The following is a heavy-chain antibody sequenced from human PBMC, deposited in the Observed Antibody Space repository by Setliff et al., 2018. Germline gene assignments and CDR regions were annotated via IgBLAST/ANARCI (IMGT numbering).Heavy chain of an antibody. D-gene: IGHD2-8*02. Sequence: ASVKVSCKPSGYDFSSYFIYWLRKAPGQGLEWMGWINPNSGDTNYSQRFQGGVTMTIDTSTRTVYMELTRLRSDDTAIYYCARETSSGPRIDPWGQGTQVTVSS. CDR2: INPNSGDT. CDR1: GYDFSSYF. J-gene: IGHJ5*02. CDR3: ARETSSGPRIDP. V-gene: IGHV1-2*02.